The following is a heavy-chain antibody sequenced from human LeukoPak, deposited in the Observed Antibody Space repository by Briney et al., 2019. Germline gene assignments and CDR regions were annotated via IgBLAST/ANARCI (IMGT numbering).Heavy chain of an antibody. Sequence: GGSLRLSCAASGFTFSSYWMNWVRQAPGKGREWVANIKQDGSEKYYVGSVKGRFTISRDNAKNSLYLQMNSLRAEDTAVYYCARDRGYYDYVWGSYRQGDAFDIWGQGTMVTVSS. CDR3: ARDRGYYDYVWGSYRQGDAFDI. CDR2: IKQDGSEK. D-gene: IGHD3-16*02. V-gene: IGHV3-7*01. J-gene: IGHJ3*02. CDR1: GFTFSSYW.